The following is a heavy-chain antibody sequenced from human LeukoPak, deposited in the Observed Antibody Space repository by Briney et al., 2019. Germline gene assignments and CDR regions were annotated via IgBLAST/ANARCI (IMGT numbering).Heavy chain of an antibody. CDR3: ARGRVSVATGNYYYYGMDV. D-gene: IGHD5-12*01. CDR2: IIPILGIA. CDR1: GGTFSSYA. V-gene: IGHV1-69*04. J-gene: IGHJ6*02. Sequence: ASVKVSCKASGGTFSSYAISWVRQAPGQGLEWMGRIIPILGIANYAQKFQGRVTITADKSTSTAYMELSSLRSEDTAVYYCARGRVSVATGNYYYYGMDVWGQGTTVTVSS.